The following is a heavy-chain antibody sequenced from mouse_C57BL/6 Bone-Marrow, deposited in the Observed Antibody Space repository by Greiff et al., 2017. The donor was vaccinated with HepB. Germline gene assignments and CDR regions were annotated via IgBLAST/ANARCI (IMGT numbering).Heavy chain of an antibody. Sequence: EVQLQESGPELVKPGASVKIPCKASGYTFTDYNMDWVKQSHGKSLEWIGDINPNNGGTIYNQKFKGKATLTVDKSSSTAYMELRSLTSEDTAVYYCARRFDYYGRSSSWSFDVWGTGTTVTVSS. CDR3: ARRFDYYGRSSSWSFDV. V-gene: IGHV1-18*01. J-gene: IGHJ1*03. D-gene: IGHD1-1*01. CDR2: INPNNGGT. CDR1: GYTFTDYN.